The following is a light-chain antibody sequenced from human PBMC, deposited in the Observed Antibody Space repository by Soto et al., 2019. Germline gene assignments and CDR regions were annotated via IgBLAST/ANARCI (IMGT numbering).Light chain of an antibody. Sequence: QSVLTQPASVSGSPGQSITISCTGTSSDVGGYNYVSWYQQHPGKAPKLMIYDVSNRPSGVSNRFSGSKSGNTASLTISGLQAEDEADYYCSSYTSSSTRCVFGTGTKLPS. V-gene: IGLV2-14*01. CDR1: SSDVGGYNY. CDR3: SSYTSSSTRCV. CDR2: DVS. J-gene: IGLJ1*01.